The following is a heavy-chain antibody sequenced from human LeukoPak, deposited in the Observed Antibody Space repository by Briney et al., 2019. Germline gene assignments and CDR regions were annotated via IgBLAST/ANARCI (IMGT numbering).Heavy chain of an antibody. CDR3: ARAPGVLLWFGELSPTDY. Sequence: GAPMKGSCKASGYTFTRDGISGVGPAPGQGIGWIGWVNAYNGNTNYAQKLQGRVTMTTDTSTSTAYMELRSLRSDDTAVYYCARAPGVLLWFGELSPTDYWGQGTLVTVSS. CDR1: GYTFTRDG. J-gene: IGHJ4*02. D-gene: IGHD3-10*01. V-gene: IGHV1-18*01. CDR2: VNAYNGNT.